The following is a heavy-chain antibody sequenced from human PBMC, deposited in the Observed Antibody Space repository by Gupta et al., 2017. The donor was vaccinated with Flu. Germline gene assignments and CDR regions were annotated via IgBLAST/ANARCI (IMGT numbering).Heavy chain of an antibody. Sequence: EVQLLESGGGLVQPGGSLRLSCAASGFTFSSYAMRWVRQAPGKGLEWVSAISGSGGSTYYADSVKGRFTISRDNSKNTLYLQMNSLRAEDTAVYYCAKVRYYYGSGAVGYWGQGTLVTVSS. J-gene: IGHJ4*02. V-gene: IGHV3-23*01. CDR2: ISGSGGST. D-gene: IGHD3-10*01. CDR3: AKVRYYYGSGAVGY. CDR1: GFTFSSYA.